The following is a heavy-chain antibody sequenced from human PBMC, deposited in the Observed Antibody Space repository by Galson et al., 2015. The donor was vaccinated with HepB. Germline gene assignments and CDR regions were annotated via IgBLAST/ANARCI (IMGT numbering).Heavy chain of an antibody. D-gene: IGHD6-25*01. Sequence: SLRLSCAASGFTFTNDALSWVRQAPGKGLEWVSSIAKSGVWAKYADSVRGRFTISRDDTQKTLYLQMNTMTAEDTAIYYCAKYIQRGSEGNWGQGILVTVSS. CDR2: IAKSGVWA. J-gene: IGHJ4*02. CDR1: GFTFTNDA. V-gene: IGHV3-23*01. CDR3: AKYIQRGSEGN.